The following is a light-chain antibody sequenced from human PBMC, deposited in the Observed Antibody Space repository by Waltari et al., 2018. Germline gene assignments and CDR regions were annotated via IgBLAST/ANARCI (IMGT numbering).Light chain of an antibody. Sequence: YVLTQPPSVSVAPGETASLTCGGRNIETKGVHWYQQKAGKAPVLVIYYDSDRPSGIPERFSGSNSGNTATLTISRVEAGDEADYYCQVWDSSSASVVFGDGSRLTVL. V-gene: IGLV3-21*04. CDR3: QVWDSSSASVV. CDR2: YDS. CDR1: NIETKG. J-gene: IGLJ2*01.